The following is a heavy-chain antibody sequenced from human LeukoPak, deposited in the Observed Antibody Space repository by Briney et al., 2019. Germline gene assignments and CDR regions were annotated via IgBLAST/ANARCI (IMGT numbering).Heavy chain of an antibody. J-gene: IGHJ6*03. Sequence: ASVKVSCKASGYTFTSYYMHWVRQAPGQGLEWMGIINPSGGSTSYAQKFQGRVTMTRDMSTSTVYMELSSLRSEDTAVYYCARDHWRGSEKYYMDVWGKGTTVTISS. CDR3: ARDHWRGSEKYYMDV. D-gene: IGHD3-3*01. V-gene: IGHV1-46*01. CDR1: GYTFTSYY. CDR2: INPSGGST.